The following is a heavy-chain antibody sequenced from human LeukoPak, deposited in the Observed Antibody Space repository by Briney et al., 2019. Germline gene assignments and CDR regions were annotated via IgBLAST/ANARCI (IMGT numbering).Heavy chain of an antibody. CDR2: VTSTGRST. J-gene: IGHJ4*02. Sequence: GGSLRLSCAVSGFSLSDYYMNWVRQAPGKGLEWISYVTSTGRSTNYADSVKGRFTISRDSAKNSLSLQLSSLTAEDTAVYYCARGRRGSYSTFQVWGQGTLVSVSS. CDR3: ARGRRGSYSTFQV. V-gene: IGHV3-11*01. D-gene: IGHD3-16*01. CDR1: GFSLSDYY.